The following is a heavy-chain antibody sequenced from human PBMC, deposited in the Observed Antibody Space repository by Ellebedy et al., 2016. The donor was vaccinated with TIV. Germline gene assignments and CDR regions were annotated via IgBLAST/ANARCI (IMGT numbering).Heavy chain of an antibody. CDR2: ISFDGINK. J-gene: IGHJ4*02. CDR3: ARDRGSSELDF. Sequence: GESLKISCAASGFTFNIHPMHWVRQAPGKGLEWVAVISFDGINKFYADSIKGQFTISRDNSKNTLYLQLSSLRADDTAVYYCARDRGSSELDFWGQGTLVTVSS. D-gene: IGHD6-6*01. V-gene: IGHV3-30-3*01. CDR1: GFTFNIHP.